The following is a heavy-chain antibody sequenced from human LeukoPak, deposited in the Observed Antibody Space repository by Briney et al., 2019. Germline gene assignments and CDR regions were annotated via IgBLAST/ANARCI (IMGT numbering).Heavy chain of an antibody. CDR2: IQYDGRNK. Sequence: GGSLRLSCAASGFTFSNYGLHWVRPAPGKGLEWVAFIQYDGRNKYYADSVKGRFTVSRENSKNPLYLQMSSLRPEDTAVYYCAKERSGLDYWGQGTLVTVSS. CDR1: GFTFSNYG. V-gene: IGHV3-30*02. J-gene: IGHJ4*02. D-gene: IGHD3-22*01. CDR3: AKERSGLDY.